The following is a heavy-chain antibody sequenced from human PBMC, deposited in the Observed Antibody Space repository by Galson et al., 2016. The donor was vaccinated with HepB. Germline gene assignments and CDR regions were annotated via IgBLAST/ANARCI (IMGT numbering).Heavy chain of an antibody. CDR2: ISTSANSM. CDR1: GFTFSDYH. V-gene: IGHV3-11*01. Sequence: SLRLSCAASGFTFSDYHMNWIRQAPGKGLEWISYISTSANSMHYADSVRGRFSISRDNAKKSLYMQMTNLRAEDTAVYYCARDLPDDSVEYFDVFDLWGQGTMVTVSS. D-gene: IGHD4-17*01. CDR3: ARDLPDDSVEYFDVFDL. J-gene: IGHJ3*01.